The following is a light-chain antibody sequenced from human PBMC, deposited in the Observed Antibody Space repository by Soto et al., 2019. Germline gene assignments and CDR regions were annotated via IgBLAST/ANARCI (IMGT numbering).Light chain of an antibody. CDR1: SSDVGGYNY. Sequence: QSALTQPASVSGSPGQSITISCTGTSSDVGGYNYVSWYQHHPGKDPKLMIYEVSNRPSGVSNRFSGSKSGNTASLTISGPQAEDEADYYCSSYTSSSTPVVVGGGTKVTVL. V-gene: IGLV2-14*01. CDR3: SSYTSSSTPVV. J-gene: IGLJ2*01. CDR2: EVS.